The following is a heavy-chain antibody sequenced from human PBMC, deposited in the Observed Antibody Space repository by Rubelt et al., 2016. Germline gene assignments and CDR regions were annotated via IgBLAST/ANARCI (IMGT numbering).Heavy chain of an antibody. CDR1: GGTFSSYA. CDR2: ISAYDGNT. Sequence: QVQLVQSGAEVKKPGASVKVSCKASGGTFSSYAISWVRQAPGQGLEWMGWISAYDGNTNYAQKLQGRVTMTTETVTGNADMEGRSLRADGTAVYYCARDCPGTGYFDYWGQGTLVTVSS. V-gene: IGHV1-18*01. J-gene: IGHJ4*02. CDR3: ARDCPGTGYFDY. D-gene: IGHD3-10*01.